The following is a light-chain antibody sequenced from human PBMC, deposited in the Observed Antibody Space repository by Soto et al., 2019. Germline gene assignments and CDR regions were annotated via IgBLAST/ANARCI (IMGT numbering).Light chain of an antibody. V-gene: IGKV1-9*01. J-gene: IGKJ4*01. CDR1: QAMSTY. CDR2: SAS. Sequence: DIQLTQSPSFLSAFVGDTVTITCRASQAMSTYLAWYQQKPGKVPKLLILSASTLQSGVPPRFSGGGSGTEFTLTISTLQPDDSGIYYCQQLNGYQLAFGGGTNVEIK. CDR3: QQLNGYQLA.